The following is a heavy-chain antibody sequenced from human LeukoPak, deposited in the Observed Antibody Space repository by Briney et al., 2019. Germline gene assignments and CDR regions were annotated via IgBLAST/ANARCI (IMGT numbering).Heavy chain of an antibody. Sequence: ASVKVSCKASGYTFTGYYMHWVRQAPGQGLEWMGWINPNSGGTNYAQKFQGRVTMTRDTSISTAYMELSRLRSDDTAVYYCARDLNQWQPAYYYMDVWGKGTTVTVSS. J-gene: IGHJ6*03. V-gene: IGHV1-2*02. CDR1: GYTFTGYY. D-gene: IGHD6-19*01. CDR2: INPNSGGT. CDR3: ARDLNQWQPAYYYMDV.